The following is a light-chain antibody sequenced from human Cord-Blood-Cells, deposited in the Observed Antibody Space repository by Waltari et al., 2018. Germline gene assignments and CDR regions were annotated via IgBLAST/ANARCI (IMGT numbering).Light chain of an antibody. CDR3: QQYYSTPLT. J-gene: IGKJ4*01. CDR1: QSVLYSSNNKNY. Sequence: DIVMTQSPDSLAVSLGERATINCKSSQSVLYSSNNKNYLAWYQQKPGQPPKLLIYWSSTRESGVPDRFSGRESGTDFTLTISSMQAEDVAVYYCQQYYSTPLTFGGVTKVEIK. V-gene: IGKV4-1*01. CDR2: WSS.